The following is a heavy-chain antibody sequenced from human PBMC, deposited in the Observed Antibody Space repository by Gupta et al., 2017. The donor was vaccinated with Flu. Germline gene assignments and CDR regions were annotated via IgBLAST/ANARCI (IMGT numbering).Heavy chain of an antibody. Sequence: QVQLQESGPGLVKPSQTLSLTCTVSGGSISSGSYYWSWIRQPAGKGLEWIGRIYTSGSTNYNPSLKSRVTISVDTSKNQFSLKLSSVTAADTAVYYCAREAWYYYDSSGFVRSRYFDYWGQGTLVTVSS. J-gene: IGHJ4*02. V-gene: IGHV4-61*02. CDR2: IYTSGST. D-gene: IGHD3-22*01. CDR3: AREAWYYYDSSGFVRSRYFDY. CDR1: GGSISSGSYY.